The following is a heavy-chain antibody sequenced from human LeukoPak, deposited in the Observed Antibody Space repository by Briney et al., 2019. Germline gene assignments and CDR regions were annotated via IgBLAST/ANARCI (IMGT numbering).Heavy chain of an antibody. CDR3: ARPYDFWSGYSSGYFDY. J-gene: IGHJ4*02. D-gene: IGHD3-3*01. CDR2: INPNSGGT. Sequence: ASVKVSCKASGYTFTGYYMHWVRQAPGQGLEWMGWINPNSGGTNYAQKFQGRVTMTRDTSISTAYMELSRLRSDDTAVYYCARPYDFWSGYSSGYFDYWGQGTLVTVS. V-gene: IGHV1-2*02. CDR1: GYTFTGYY.